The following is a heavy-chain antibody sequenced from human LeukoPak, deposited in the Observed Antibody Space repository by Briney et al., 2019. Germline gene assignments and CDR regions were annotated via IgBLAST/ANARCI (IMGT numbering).Heavy chain of an antibody. CDR3: ARTRENYDYVWGSYRPYYYYYYMDV. V-gene: IGHV1-2*02. D-gene: IGHD3-16*02. CDR1: GYTFTGYY. Sequence: ASVKVSCKASGYTFTGYYMHWVRQAPGQGLEWMGWINPNSGGTNYAQKLQGRVTMTTDTSTSTAYMELRSLRSDDTAVYYCARTRENYDYVWGSYRPYYYYYYMDVWGKGTTVTVSS. J-gene: IGHJ6*03. CDR2: INPNSGGT.